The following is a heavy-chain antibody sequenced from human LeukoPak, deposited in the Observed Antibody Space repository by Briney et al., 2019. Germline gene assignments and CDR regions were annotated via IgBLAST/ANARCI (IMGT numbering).Heavy chain of an antibody. V-gene: IGHV4-59*01. CDR3: VRAGGFYYGMDV. D-gene: IGHD3-10*01. CDR2: IYYSGST. J-gene: IGHJ6*02. CDR1: GGSISNYY. Sequence: SETLSLTFTVSGGSISNYYWSWVRQPPGKGLEWIGYIYYSGSTNYNPSLKSRVTISVDTSKNQFSLKLSSVTAADTAVYYCVRAGGFYYGMDVWGQGTTVTVSS.